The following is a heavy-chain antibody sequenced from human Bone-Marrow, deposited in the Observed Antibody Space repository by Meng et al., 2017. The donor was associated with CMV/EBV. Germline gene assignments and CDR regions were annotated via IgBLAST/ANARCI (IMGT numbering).Heavy chain of an antibody. D-gene: IGHD1-26*01. CDR3: ARGPSGSYFRPFDY. CDR2: ISAYNGDT. V-gene: IGHV1-18*01. Sequence: QVHLVQAGAEGKKPGASVKVSCKASGYTFTSYGISWVRQAPGQGLEWVGWISAYNGDTNYAQKLQGRVTMTTDTSTNSAYMELRSLRSDDTAVYYCARGPSGSYFRPFDYWGQGTLVTVSS. CDR1: GYTFTSYG. J-gene: IGHJ4*02.